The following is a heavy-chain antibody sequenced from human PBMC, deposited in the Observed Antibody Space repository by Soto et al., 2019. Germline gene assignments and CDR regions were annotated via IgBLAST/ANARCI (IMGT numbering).Heavy chain of an antibody. D-gene: IGHD5-12*01. V-gene: IGHV4-59*01. CDR3: ARGVYSGYDTRWFDP. CDR2: IYYSGST. Sequence: SETLSLTCTVSGGSISSYYWSWIRQPPGKGLEWIGYIYYSGSTNYNPSLKSRVTISVDTSKNQSSLKLSSVTAADTAVYYCARGVYSGYDTRWFDPWGQGTLVTVSS. J-gene: IGHJ5*02. CDR1: GGSISSYY.